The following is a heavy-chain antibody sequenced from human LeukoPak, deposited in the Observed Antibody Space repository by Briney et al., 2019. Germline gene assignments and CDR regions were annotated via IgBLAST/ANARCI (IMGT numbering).Heavy chain of an antibody. D-gene: IGHD6-13*01. J-gene: IGHJ4*02. CDR2: IYTSGST. CDR1: GGSISSYY. Sequence: SETLSLTCTVSGGSISSYYWSWIRQPAGKGLEWIGRIYTSGSTNYNPSLKSRVTMSVDTSKNQFSLKLSSVTAADTAVYYCARISAAGLRGGYFDYWGQGTLVTVSS. CDR3: ARISAAGLRGGYFDY. V-gene: IGHV4-4*07.